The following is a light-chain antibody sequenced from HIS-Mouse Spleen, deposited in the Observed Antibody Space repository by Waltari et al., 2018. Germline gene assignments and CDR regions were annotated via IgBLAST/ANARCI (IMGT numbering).Light chain of an antibody. J-gene: IGLJ3*02. Sequence: QSALTQPASVSGSPGQSITISCTGTSSDVGSYNLVSWYQQHPGKAPNLMIYEGSKRPSGVSSRFSGSKSGNTASLTISGLQAEDEADYYCCSYAGSSTYWVFGGGTKLTVL. CDR2: EGS. CDR3: CSYAGSSTYWV. V-gene: IGLV2-23*01. CDR1: SSDVGSYNL.